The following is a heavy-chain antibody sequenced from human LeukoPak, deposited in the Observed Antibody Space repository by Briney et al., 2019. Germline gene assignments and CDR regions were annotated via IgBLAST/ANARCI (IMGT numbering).Heavy chain of an antibody. CDR3: TRSDGYGLVGI. J-gene: IGHJ3*01. D-gene: IGHD3-10*01. Sequence: PSQTLSLTRTVSGGSISSGTYYWSWIRQPAGKGLEWIGRIYTSGSTNYNPSLKSRITISVDTSKNQFSLTLSSVTAADTAVYYCTRSDGYGLVGIWGQGTMVTVSS. CDR2: IYTSGST. CDR1: GGSISSGTYY. V-gene: IGHV4-61*02.